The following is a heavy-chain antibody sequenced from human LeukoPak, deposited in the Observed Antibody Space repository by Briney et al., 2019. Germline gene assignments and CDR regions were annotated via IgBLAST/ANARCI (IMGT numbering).Heavy chain of an antibody. Sequence: PGGSLRLSCAASGFTFSSYGMHWLRQAPGKGLEWVAFIRYDGSNKYYADSVKGRFTISRDNSKNTLYLQTNSLRAEDTAVYYCAKDGGGWLRLGVSYYYYYMDVWGKGTTVTASS. CDR2: IRYDGSNK. CDR1: GFTFSSYG. J-gene: IGHJ6*03. CDR3: AKDGGGWLRLGVSYYYYYMDV. V-gene: IGHV3-30*02. D-gene: IGHD5-12*01.